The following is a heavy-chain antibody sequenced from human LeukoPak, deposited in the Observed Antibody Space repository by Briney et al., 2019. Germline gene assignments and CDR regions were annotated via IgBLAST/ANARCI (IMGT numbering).Heavy chain of an antibody. CDR3: AKRGGESNGWGAFDY. CDR2: INDDGSDT. J-gene: IGHJ4*02. CDR1: GFTFKLYW. D-gene: IGHD6-19*01. V-gene: IGHV3-74*01. Sequence: GGSLRLSCAASGFTFKLYWMHWVRQVPGKRPVWVSRINDDGSDTIYADSVKGRFTISRDNSKNTVFLQMNNLRAEDTAMYYCAKRGGESNGWGAFDYWGQGTLVTVSS.